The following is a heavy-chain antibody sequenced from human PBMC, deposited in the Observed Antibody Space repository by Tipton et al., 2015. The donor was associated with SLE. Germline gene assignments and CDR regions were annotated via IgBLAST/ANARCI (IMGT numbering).Heavy chain of an antibody. CDR3: ARAERGYSGYDSWYYYYYMDV. CDR1: GFTVSSNY. D-gene: IGHD5-12*01. J-gene: IGHJ6*03. Sequence: LRLSCAASGFTVSSNYMSWVRQAPGRGLEWIGYISYSGSTLYNPSLKSRVTISVDTSKNQFSLKLSSVTAADTAVYYCARAERGYSGYDSWYYYYYMDVWGKGTTVTVSS. V-gene: IGHV4-30-4*08. CDR2: ISYSGST.